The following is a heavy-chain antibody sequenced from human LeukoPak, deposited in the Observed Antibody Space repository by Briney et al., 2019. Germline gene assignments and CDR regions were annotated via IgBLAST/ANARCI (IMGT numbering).Heavy chain of an antibody. V-gene: IGHV3-23*01. CDR2: ISGSGVRT. Sequence: GGSLRLSCAASGFTFSSYDMTWVRQAPGKGLEWVSVISGSGVRTYYADSVKGRFTVSRDNSKNTMYLQMKSLRAEDTAVYYCAKDPNLALVPDVISNWFDPWGQGTLVTVSS. CDR1: GFTFSSYD. CDR3: AKDPNLALVPDVISNWFDP. D-gene: IGHD3-9*01. J-gene: IGHJ5*02.